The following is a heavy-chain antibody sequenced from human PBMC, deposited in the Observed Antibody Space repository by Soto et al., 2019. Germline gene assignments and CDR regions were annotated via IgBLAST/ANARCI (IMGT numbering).Heavy chain of an antibody. CDR3: ATAISSPFGDVDY. V-gene: IGHV3-7*01. D-gene: IGHD2-21*02. CDR1: GFTFSTYW. Sequence: EVQLVQSGGDLVQPGGSLRLSCVASGFTFSTYWMTWVRQAPGMGLEWVAGIKEDGSEEVYVDSVKGRFSISRDNAKTSLSLQLNSLRDEDTAVYYYATAISSPFGDVDYWGQGSLVTVSS. J-gene: IGHJ4*02. CDR2: IKEDGSEE.